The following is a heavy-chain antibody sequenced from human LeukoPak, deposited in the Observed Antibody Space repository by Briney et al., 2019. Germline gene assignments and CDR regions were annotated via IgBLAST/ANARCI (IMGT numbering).Heavy chain of an antibody. CDR3: AKAIAVAGRYFDY. CDR1: GFTFSNYA. D-gene: IGHD6-19*01. Sequence: PGGSLRLSCAASGFTFSNYAMSWVRQAPGKGLEWVSGISGSGGSIYYADSVKGRFIISRDNSKNTLYLQMNSLRTEDTAVYYCAKAIAVAGRYFDYWGQGTLVTVSS. J-gene: IGHJ4*02. CDR2: ISGSGGSI. V-gene: IGHV3-23*01.